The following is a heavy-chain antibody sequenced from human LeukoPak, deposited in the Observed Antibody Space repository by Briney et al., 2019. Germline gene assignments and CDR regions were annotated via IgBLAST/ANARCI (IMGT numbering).Heavy chain of an antibody. Sequence: GGSLRLSCAASGFTFSSYGMHWVRQAPGKGLEWVAVIWYDGSNKYYADSVKGRFTISRDNSKNTLYLQMNSLRAEDTAVYYCAKDSYYGSGSYYFDYRGQGTLVTVSA. J-gene: IGHJ4*02. CDR3: AKDSYYGSGSYYFDY. D-gene: IGHD3-10*01. V-gene: IGHV3-33*06. CDR2: IWYDGSNK. CDR1: GFTFSSYG.